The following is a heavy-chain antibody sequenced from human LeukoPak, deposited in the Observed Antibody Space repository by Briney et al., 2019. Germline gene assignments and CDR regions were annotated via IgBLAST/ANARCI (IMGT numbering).Heavy chain of an antibody. V-gene: IGHV3-9*01. J-gene: IGHJ4*02. CDR1: GFTFSSYA. CDR3: AKDRSTVTTQGYFDY. Sequence: GGSLRLSCAASGFTFSSYAMHWVRQARGKGLEWVSGISWNSGSIGYADSVKGRFTISRDNAKNSLYLQMNSLRAEDTALYYCAKDRSTVTTQGYFDYWGQGTLVTVSS. D-gene: IGHD4-17*01. CDR2: ISWNSGSI.